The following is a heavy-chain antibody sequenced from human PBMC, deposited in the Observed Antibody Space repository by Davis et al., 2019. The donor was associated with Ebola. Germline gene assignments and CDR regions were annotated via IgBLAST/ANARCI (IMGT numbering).Heavy chain of an antibody. CDR3: ARARVVVAAIVYYYYGMDV. CDR2: INPNSGGT. Sequence: AASVKVSCKASGYTFTSYGISWVRQAPGQGLEWMGRINPNSGGTNYAQKFQGRVTMTRNTSISTAYMELSSLGSEDTAVYYCARARVVVAAIVYYYYGMDVWGKGTTVTVSS. V-gene: IGHV1-8*02. CDR1: GYTFTSYG. J-gene: IGHJ6*04. D-gene: IGHD2-15*01.